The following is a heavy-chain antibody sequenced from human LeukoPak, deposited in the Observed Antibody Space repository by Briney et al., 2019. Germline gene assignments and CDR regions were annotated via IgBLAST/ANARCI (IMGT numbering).Heavy chain of an antibody. CDR2: INPNSGGT. D-gene: IGHD2-2*01. CDR3: ARVVPTGMMNGAFDI. CDR1: GYSFTGYY. V-gene: IGHV1-2*02. Sequence: ASVKVSCKASGYSFTGYYIHWVRQAPGQGLEWMGWINPNSGGTNYAQKFQARVTMPSDTSISTAYMELSWLRSDDTAVYYCARVVPTGMMNGAFDIWGQGTMVTVSS. J-gene: IGHJ3*02.